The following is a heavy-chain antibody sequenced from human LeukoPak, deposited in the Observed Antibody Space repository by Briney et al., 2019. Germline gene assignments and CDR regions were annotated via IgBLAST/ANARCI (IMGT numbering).Heavy chain of an antibody. Sequence: GEPLKISGKGSGYSFTSYWIGWVRPLPGKGLEWMGIIYPGDSDTRYSPSFQGQVTISADKSIRTAYLQWSSLKASDTAMYYCARQRDTSFDYWGQGTLVTVPS. V-gene: IGHV5-51*01. D-gene: IGHD5-18*01. J-gene: IGHJ4*02. CDR1: GYSFTSYW. CDR2: IYPGDSDT. CDR3: ARQRDTSFDY.